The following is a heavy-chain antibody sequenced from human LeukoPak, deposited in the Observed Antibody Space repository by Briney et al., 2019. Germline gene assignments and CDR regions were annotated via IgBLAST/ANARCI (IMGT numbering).Heavy chain of an antibody. J-gene: IGHJ5*01. Sequence: PGGSLRLSCAASGFTFSSYAMSWVRQAPGKGLEWISYISGRATTIKCADSVKGRFTISRDNAKNSLFLQVNSLRVEDTAVYFCARAGGITGTTGWLDSWGQGTLVTVSS. CDR1: GFTFSSYA. V-gene: IGHV3-48*04. D-gene: IGHD1-7*01. CDR2: ISGRATTI. CDR3: ARAGGITGTTGWLDS.